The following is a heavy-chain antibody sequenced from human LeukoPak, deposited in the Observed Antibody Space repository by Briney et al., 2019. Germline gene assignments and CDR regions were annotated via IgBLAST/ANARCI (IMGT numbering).Heavy chain of an antibody. D-gene: IGHD3-10*01. CDR2: IYYSGST. Sequence: SETLSLTCTVSGGSISSSSYYWGWIRQPPGKGLEWIGSIYYSGSTYYNPSLKSRVTISVDTSKNQFSLKLSSVTAADTAVYYCARSNPRGSGSYDYWDQGTLVTVSS. CDR1: GGSISSSSYY. V-gene: IGHV4-39*01. J-gene: IGHJ4*02. CDR3: ARSNPRGSGSYDY.